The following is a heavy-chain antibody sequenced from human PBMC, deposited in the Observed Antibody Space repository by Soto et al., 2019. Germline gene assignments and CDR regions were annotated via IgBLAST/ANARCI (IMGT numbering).Heavy chain of an antibody. D-gene: IGHD6-13*01. CDR3: ARAAAAGICFDP. CDR2: MNPNSGNT. CDR1: GYTFTSYD. Sequence: QVQLVQSGAEVKKPGASVKVYCKASGYTFTSYDINWVRQATGQGLEWMGWMNPNSGNTGYAQKFQGRVTMTRNTAIRTAYMDLSSLRSDDTAVYYCARAAAAGICFDPLGQGTLFTAAS. J-gene: IGHJ5*02. V-gene: IGHV1-8*01.